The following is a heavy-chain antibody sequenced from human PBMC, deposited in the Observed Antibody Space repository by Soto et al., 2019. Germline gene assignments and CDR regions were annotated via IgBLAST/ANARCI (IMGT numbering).Heavy chain of an antibody. CDR3: VRVAAGSFA. J-gene: IGHJ5*01. CDR1: GFTFSSYS. CDR2: INFSSDVI. D-gene: IGHD2-15*01. V-gene: IGHV3-48*02. Sequence: DVQLVESGGGLVQPGGSLRLSCSASGFTFSSYSMNWVRQAPGKGLEWLSYINFSSDVIYYADSVKGRFTISRDNAENSLFLQMSSLRDEDTGVYYCVRVAAGSFAWGHGTLVTVSS.